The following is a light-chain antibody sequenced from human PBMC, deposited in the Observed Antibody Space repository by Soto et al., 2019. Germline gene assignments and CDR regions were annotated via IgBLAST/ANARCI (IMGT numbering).Light chain of an antibody. Sequence: EIVLTQSPATLSLSPKERATLSCRASQSVSSLLAWYQQKPGQAPRLLIYDASNRATGIPARFSGSGSGTDFTLTISSLEPEDFAIYYCQQRSSWPLTFGGGTKVEIK. CDR2: DAS. J-gene: IGKJ4*01. CDR3: QQRSSWPLT. V-gene: IGKV3-11*01. CDR1: QSVSSL.